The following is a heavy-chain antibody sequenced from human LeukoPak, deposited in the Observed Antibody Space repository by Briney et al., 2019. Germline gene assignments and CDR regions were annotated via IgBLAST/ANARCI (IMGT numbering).Heavy chain of an antibody. V-gene: IGHV3-23*01. CDR1: GFTFSSYA. J-gene: IGHJ4*02. CDR3: AFTPEGSSGWYHIPKPNDY. CDR2: ISGSGGST. D-gene: IGHD6-19*01. Sequence: SGGSLRLSCAASGFTFSSYAMSWVRQAPGKGLEWVSAISGSGGSTYYADSVKGRFTISRDNSKNTLYLQMNSLRAEDTAVYYCAFTPEGSSGWYHIPKPNDYWGQGTLVTVSS.